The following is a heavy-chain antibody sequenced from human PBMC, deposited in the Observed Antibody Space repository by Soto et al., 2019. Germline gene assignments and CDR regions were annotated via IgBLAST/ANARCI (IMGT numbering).Heavy chain of an antibody. CDR3: AKDAPSRWWELPGFSFDY. D-gene: IGHD2-15*01. CDR1: GFTFSSYG. CDR2: ISYDGSNK. V-gene: IGHV3-30*18. J-gene: IGHJ4*02. Sequence: QVQLVESGGGVVQPGRSLRLSCAASGFTFSSYGMHWVRQAPGKGLEWVAVISYDGSNKYYADSVKGRCTISRDNSKNTLYLQMNSLRAEDTAVYYCAKDAPSRWWELPGFSFDYWGQGTLVTVSS.